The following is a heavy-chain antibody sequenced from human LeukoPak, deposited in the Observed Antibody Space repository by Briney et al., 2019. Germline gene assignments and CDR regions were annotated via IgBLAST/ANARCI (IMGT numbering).Heavy chain of an antibody. V-gene: IGHV1-46*01. CDR2: INPSGGST. D-gene: IGHD5-12*01. J-gene: IGHJ4*02. CDR3: AREGEIGYDLSDY. Sequence: ASVKVSCKASGYTFTNYGITWVRQAPGQGLEWMGIINPSGGSTSYAQKFQGRVTVTRDTSTSTVYMELSSLRSEDTAMYYCAREGEIGYDLSDYWGQGTLVTVSS. CDR1: GYTFTNYG.